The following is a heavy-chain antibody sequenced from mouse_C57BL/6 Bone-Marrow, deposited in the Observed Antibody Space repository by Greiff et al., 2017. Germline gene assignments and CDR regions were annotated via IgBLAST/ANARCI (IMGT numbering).Heavy chain of an antibody. J-gene: IGHJ2*01. CDR3: ARSGPLGRSFDY. CDR1: GYTFTSYW. V-gene: IGHV1-55*01. CDR2: IYPTSGRT. Sequence: QVQLQQPGAELVKPGASVKMSCKASGYTFTSYWITWVKQRPGQGLKWIGDIYPTSGRTNYNEKFKSKAILPVDTSSTTAYMQLSSLTSEDSAVFCCARSGPLGRSFDYWGQGTTLTVSS. D-gene: IGHD4-1*01.